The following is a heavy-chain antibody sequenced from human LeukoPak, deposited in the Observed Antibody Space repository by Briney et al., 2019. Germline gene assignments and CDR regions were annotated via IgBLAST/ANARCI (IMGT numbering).Heavy chain of an antibody. V-gene: IGHV3-20*04. J-gene: IGHJ3*02. CDR1: GGSFSGYY. CDR3: AREYYGDAAFDI. CDR2: INWNGGST. D-gene: IGHD4-17*01. Sequence: ETLSLTCAVYGGSFSGYYWSWVRQAPGKGLEWVSGINWNGGSTGYADSVKGRFTISRDNAKNSLYLQMNSLRAEDTALYYCAREYYGDAAFDIWGQGTMVTVSS.